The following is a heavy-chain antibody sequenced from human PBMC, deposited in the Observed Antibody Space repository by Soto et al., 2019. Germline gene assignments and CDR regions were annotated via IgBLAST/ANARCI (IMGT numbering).Heavy chain of an antibody. CDR2: IYYSGST. D-gene: IGHD3-22*01. CDR3: AGYDSSGYYGSESDY. J-gene: IGHJ4*02. Sequence: SSETLSLTCTASGGSISSYYWSWIRQPPGKGLEWIGYIYYSGSTNYNPSLKSRVTISVDTSKNQFSLKLSSVTAADTAVYYCAGYDSSGYYGSESDYWGQGTLVTVSS. CDR1: GGSISSYY. V-gene: IGHV4-59*01.